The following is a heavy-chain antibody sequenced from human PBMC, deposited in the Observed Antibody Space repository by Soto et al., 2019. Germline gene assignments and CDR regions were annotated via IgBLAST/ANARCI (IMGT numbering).Heavy chain of an antibody. D-gene: IGHD3-10*01. J-gene: IGHJ4*02. CDR3: AKQGGDIWFGGPDY. CDR2: ISGSGIST. Sequence: GGSLRVSCAASGFPCRSYAMSWVRQAPGKGLEWVSGISGSGISTHYADSVKGRFTVSRDNSKNTLYLQMNSLRAEDTAVYYCAKQGGDIWFGGPDYWGQGTLVTVSS. CDR1: GFPCRSYA. V-gene: IGHV3-23*01.